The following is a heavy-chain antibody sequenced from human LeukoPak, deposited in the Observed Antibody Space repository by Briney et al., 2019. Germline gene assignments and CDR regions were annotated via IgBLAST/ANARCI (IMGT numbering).Heavy chain of an antibody. Sequence: PGRSLRLSCAASGFNFHDYAMHWVRQAPGKGLEWVSGISWNSGSIGYADSVKGRFTISRDNAKNSLYLQMNSLRAEDTALYYCAKGGFGELLGYYFDYWGQGTLVTVSS. CDR3: AKGGFGELLGYYFDY. V-gene: IGHV3-9*01. CDR1: GFNFHDYA. CDR2: ISWNSGSI. D-gene: IGHD3-10*01. J-gene: IGHJ4*02.